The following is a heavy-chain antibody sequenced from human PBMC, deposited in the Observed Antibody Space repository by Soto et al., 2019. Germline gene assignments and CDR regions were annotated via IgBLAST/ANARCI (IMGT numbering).Heavy chain of an antibody. V-gene: IGHV1-8*01. D-gene: IGHD5-12*01. J-gene: IGHJ4*02. CDR1: GYTFTSYD. Sequence: ASVKVSCKASGYTFTSYDINWVRQATGQGLEWMGWMNPNSGNTGYAQKFQGRVTMTRNTSISTAYMELSSLRSEDTAVYYCARALRAYDALDYWGQGTLVTVS. CDR2: MNPNSGNT. CDR3: ARALRAYDALDY.